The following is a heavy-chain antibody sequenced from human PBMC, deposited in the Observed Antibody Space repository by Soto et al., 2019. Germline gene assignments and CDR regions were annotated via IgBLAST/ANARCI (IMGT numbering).Heavy chain of an antibody. D-gene: IGHD1-20*01. CDR3: ATGGYSWNDLGE. CDR2: MSPNSGNT. Sequence: ASVKVSCKASGFRFTSYDINWVRQATGQGLEWMGWMSPNSGNTAYAQKFQGRVTMTRNTSVSTAYMELSSLRSDDTAVYYCATGGYSWNDLGEWGQGTFLTVSS. V-gene: IGHV1-8*02. CDR1: GFRFTSYD. J-gene: IGHJ4*02.